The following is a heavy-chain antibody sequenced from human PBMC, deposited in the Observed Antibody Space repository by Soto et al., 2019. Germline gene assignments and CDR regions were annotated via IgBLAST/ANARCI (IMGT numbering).Heavy chain of an antibody. J-gene: IGHJ4*02. CDR3: ARVPDY. D-gene: IGHD2-2*01. Sequence: QLQLQESGSGLVKPSQTLSLTCAVSGGSISRGGYSWSWIRQPPGKGLEWIGYMYHSGSTYYNPSLKSRVTISIDRSNNQFSLKPSSVTAADTAVYYCARVPDYWGQGILVTVSS. CDR1: GGSISRGGYS. V-gene: IGHV4-30-2*01. CDR2: MYHSGST.